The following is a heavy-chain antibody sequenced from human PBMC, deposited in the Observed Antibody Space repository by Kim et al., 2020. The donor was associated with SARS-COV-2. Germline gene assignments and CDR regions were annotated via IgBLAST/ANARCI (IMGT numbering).Heavy chain of an antibody. CDR1: GFTFRSYG. V-gene: IGHV3-33*01. D-gene: IGHD2-15*01. CDR3: TRSCNGGSCPSYYYFDL. Sequence: GGSLRLSCAASGFTFRSYGMVWVRQAPGKGLEWVAVIWYDGSNKYYVDSVKGRFTISRDNSKNTLYLQMNRLRDEDTAVYFCTRSCNGGSCPSYYYFDLWGRGTLVTVSS. CDR2: IWYDGSNK. J-gene: IGHJ2*01.